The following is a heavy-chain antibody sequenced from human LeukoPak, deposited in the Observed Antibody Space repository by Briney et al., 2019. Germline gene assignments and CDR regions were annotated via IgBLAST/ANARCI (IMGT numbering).Heavy chain of an antibody. J-gene: IGHJ4*02. V-gene: IGHV1-18*01. CDR3: ARDAEGPTPDY. CDR2: ISAYNGNT. Sequence: ASVKVSCKASGYTFTSYGITWVRRAPGQGLEWMGWISAYNGNTNYAQKLQGRVTMTTDTSTSTAYMELRSLRSDDTAVYYCARDAEGPTPDYWGQGTLVTVSS. CDR1: GYTFTSYG.